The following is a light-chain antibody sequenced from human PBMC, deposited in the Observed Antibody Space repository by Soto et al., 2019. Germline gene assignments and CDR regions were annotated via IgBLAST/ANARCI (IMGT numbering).Light chain of an antibody. CDR2: AAS. V-gene: IGKV1-39*01. J-gene: IGKJ3*01. CDR3: QQSYSTPFP. Sequence: DIQMTQSPSSLSASVGDRVTITCRASQSISSYLNWYQQKPGKAPKLLIYAASSLQSGVPSRFSGSGSGTDVTLAISSLQPEDFATYYCQQSYSTPFPFGPGTQVDIX. CDR1: QSISSY.